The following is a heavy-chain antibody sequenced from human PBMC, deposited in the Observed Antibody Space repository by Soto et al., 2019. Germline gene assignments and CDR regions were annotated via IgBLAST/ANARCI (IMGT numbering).Heavy chain of an antibody. CDR3: AKAVGDY. CDR1: GFIASNYA. D-gene: IGHD1-26*01. V-gene: IGHV3-23*01. CDR2: FSGSGGAT. Sequence: GGSLRLSCAASGFIASNYAMSWVRQAPGKGLEWVSGFSGSGGATFYADSVKGRFTISRDSSKNTIYLQMDRLRADDTAVYYCAKAVGDYWGRGTLVTVSS. J-gene: IGHJ4*02.